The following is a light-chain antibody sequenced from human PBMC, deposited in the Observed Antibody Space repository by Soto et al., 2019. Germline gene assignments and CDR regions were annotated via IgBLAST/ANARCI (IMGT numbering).Light chain of an antibody. Sequence: EIVLTQSPGTLALSPGERATLSCRASQSVSSGYLAWYQHKRGQTPRLLIYETSTSAAGIPDRFSGSGSAADFNLTISRLEHEDFAVYYCQKYRTSPIPFGQGTRLEIK. V-gene: IGKV3-20*01. CDR3: QKYRTSPIP. CDR2: ETS. J-gene: IGKJ5*01. CDR1: QSVSSGY.